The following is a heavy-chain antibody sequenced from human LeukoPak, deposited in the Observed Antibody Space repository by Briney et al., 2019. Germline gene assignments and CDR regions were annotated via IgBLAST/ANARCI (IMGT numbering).Heavy chain of an antibody. D-gene: IGHD2-15*01. CDR3: TKDNSPAGGGWFDP. V-gene: IGHV3-9*03. Sequence: PGRSLRLSCTASGFTFDDYAMHWVRQAPGKGLEWVSGISWNSGSIGYADSVKGRFTISRDNAKNSLYLQMNSLRAEDMALYYCTKDNSPAGGGWFDPWGQGTLVTVSS. CDR2: ISWNSGSI. J-gene: IGHJ5*02. CDR1: GFTFDDYA.